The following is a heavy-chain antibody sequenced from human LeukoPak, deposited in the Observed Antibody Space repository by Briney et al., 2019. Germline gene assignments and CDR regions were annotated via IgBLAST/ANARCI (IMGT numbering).Heavy chain of an antibody. CDR1: GFTFGDYG. CDR3: AKDRWVVPAAMPELDY. J-gene: IGHJ4*02. CDR2: INWNGGNT. D-gene: IGHD2-2*01. Sequence: GGSLRLSCAASGFTFGDYGMSWVRQAPGKGLEWVSSINWNGGNTAYADSVKGRFTISRDTAKDSLYLQLNSLRAEDTAVYYCAKDRWVVPAAMPELDYWGQGTLVTVSS. V-gene: IGHV3-20*04.